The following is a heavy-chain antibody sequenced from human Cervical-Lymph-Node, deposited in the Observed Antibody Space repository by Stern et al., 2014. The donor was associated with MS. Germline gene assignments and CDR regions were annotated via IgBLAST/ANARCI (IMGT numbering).Heavy chain of an antibody. V-gene: IGHV1-18*01. CDR1: GYTFVNYG. Sequence: QVQLVQSGAEVRKPGASVKVSCTVSGYTFVNYGIGWVRQAPGQGLEWMGWISVHNGKTKYAQNLQGRVTMTTDTTTSAVHMELRNLRSDDTAVYYCARFVTTGGSGSFDYWGQGTLVAVSS. J-gene: IGHJ4*02. CDR2: ISVHNGKT. CDR3: ARFVTTGGSGSFDY. D-gene: IGHD3-10*01.